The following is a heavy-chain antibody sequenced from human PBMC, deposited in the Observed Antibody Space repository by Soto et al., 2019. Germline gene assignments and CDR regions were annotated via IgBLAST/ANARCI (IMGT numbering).Heavy chain of an antibody. CDR1: GGSISSSSYY. V-gene: IGHV4-39*01. D-gene: IGHD3-3*01. CDR2: IYYSGST. J-gene: IGHJ4*02. Sequence: SETLSLTCTVSGGSISSSSYYWGWIRQPPGKGLEWIGSIYYSGSTYYNPSLKSRVTISVDTSKNQFSLKLSSVTAADTAVYYCARHRNDFWSGCYFDYWGQGTLVTVSS. CDR3: ARHRNDFWSGCYFDY.